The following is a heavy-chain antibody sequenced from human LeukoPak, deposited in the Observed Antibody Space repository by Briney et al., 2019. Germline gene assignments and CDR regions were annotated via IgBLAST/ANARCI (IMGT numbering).Heavy chain of an antibody. J-gene: IGHJ5*02. CDR2: IYYGGST. CDR1: GGSISSSSYY. CDR3: ARSVPGRGYCSGGSCHATTNWFDP. V-gene: IGHV4-39*01. D-gene: IGHD2-15*01. Sequence: PSETLSLTCTVSGGSISSSSYYWGWIRQPPGKGLEWIGRIYYGGSTYYNPSLKSRVTISVDTSKNQFSLKLSSVTAADTAVYYCARSVPGRGYCSGGSCHATTNWFDPWGQGTLVTVSS.